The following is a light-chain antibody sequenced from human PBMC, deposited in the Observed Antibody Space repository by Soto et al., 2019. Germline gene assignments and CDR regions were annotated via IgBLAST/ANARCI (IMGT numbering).Light chain of an antibody. V-gene: IGKV1-5*01. CDR1: QSITSW. J-gene: IGKJ5*01. CDR3: QQYNSYIT. Sequence: IGMSQSPSALSASGGGTVTFTFRASQSITSWLAWYQQKPGKAPKLLIYDASSLESGVPSRLSGSGSGTEFTLTISSLQPDDFATYNCQQYNSYITFGQGTRLAI. CDR2: DAS.